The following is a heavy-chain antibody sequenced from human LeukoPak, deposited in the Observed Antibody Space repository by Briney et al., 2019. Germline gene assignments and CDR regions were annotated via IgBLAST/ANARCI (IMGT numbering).Heavy chain of an antibody. CDR3: ATGGLVYCSSTSCYRGAFDI. J-gene: IGHJ3*02. CDR2: IYYSGST. Sequence: SETLSLTCTVSGGSISGGDHYWSWIRQPPGKGLEWIGYIYYSGSTYYNPSLKSRVTISVDTSKNQFSLKLSSVTAADTAVYYCATGGLVYCSSTSCYRGAFDIWGQGTMVTVSS. CDR1: GGSISGGDHY. V-gene: IGHV4-30-4*08. D-gene: IGHD2-2*01.